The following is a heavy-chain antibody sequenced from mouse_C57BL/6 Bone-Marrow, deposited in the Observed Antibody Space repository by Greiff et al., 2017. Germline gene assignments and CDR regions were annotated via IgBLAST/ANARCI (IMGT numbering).Heavy chain of an antibody. CDR3: ERHGGLRALDY. CDR1: GFTFSSYG. Sequence: EVHLVESGGDLVKPGGSLKLSCAASGFTFSSYGMSWVRQTPDKRLELVATISSGGSYTYYQDTVKGRFTISIANSKNPPYLQMRSLKSEDSAMYYCERHGGLRALDYWGQGTTLTDSS. V-gene: IGHV5-6*01. CDR2: ISSGGSYT. J-gene: IGHJ2*01.